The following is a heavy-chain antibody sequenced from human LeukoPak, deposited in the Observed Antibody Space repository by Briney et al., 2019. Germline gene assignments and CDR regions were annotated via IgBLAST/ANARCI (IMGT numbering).Heavy chain of an antibody. Sequence: ASVKVSCKASGYTFSNYGLSWVRQAPGQGLEWMGWISGYNGNTKYAQKVQDRVTMTTDTSTSTAYLELRSLRSDDTAVYYCARDGHRRYYYESSDYRFDYWGQGTLATVSS. V-gene: IGHV1-18*01. D-gene: IGHD3-22*01. CDR1: GYTFSNYG. CDR2: ISGYNGNT. J-gene: IGHJ4*02. CDR3: ARDGHRRYYYESSDYRFDY.